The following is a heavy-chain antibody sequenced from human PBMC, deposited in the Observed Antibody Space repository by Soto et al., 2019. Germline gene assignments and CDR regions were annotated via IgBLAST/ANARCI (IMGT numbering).Heavy chain of an antibody. V-gene: IGHV4-59*08. CDR1: GGSISNYY. J-gene: IGHJ4*02. CDR3: ARHTTMILFDY. Sequence: QVQLQESGPGLVKPSETLSLTCTVSGGSISNYYWSWIRQPPGKGLEWLAYIYDSGSTNYNPSLKSRVTISVDTSKNQASLRLSSVAAADTAVYYCARHTTMILFDYWGQGTLVTVSS. CDR2: IYDSGST. D-gene: IGHD3-22*01.